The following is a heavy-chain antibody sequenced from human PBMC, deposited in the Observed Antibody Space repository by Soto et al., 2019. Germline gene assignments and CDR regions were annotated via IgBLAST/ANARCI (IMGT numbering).Heavy chain of an antibody. CDR2: IYTGGSI. CDR3: ARDLDSSGFSPDWLDP. Sequence: PSETLSLTCIVSGGSLSNYYWSWIRQPTGKGLEWIGRIYTGGSINQNPSLKSRVTMSVDTSKQQFSLKLTSVTAADTAVYYCARDLDSSGFSPDWLDPWGQGTLVTVSS. V-gene: IGHV4-4*07. CDR1: GGSLSNYY. J-gene: IGHJ5*02. D-gene: IGHD3-22*01.